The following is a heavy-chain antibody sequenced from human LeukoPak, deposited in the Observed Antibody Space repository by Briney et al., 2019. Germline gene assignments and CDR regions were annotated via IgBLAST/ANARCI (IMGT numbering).Heavy chain of an antibody. CDR2: IYYSGST. Sequence: PSETLSLTCTVSGGSISSYYWSWIRQPPGKGLEWMGYIYYSGSTHFNPYIKSRVPISVDTCQNPFSLKLSSVTAADTAVYYCARDRGQWLLNWFDPWGQGTLVTVSS. CDR3: ARDRGQWLLNWFDP. J-gene: IGHJ5*02. V-gene: IGHV4-59*01. D-gene: IGHD6-19*01. CDR1: GGSISSYY.